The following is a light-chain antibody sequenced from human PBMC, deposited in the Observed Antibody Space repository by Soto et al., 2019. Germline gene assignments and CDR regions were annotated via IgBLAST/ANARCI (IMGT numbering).Light chain of an antibody. CDR3: AAWDDSLTGYV. V-gene: IGLV1-47*01. CDR2: RNN. CDR1: SXNIGSNF. Sequence: QSVLTQPPSASGTPGQRFTISCSGSSXNIGSNFLYWYQQVPGTAPKLLVNRNNKRPSGVPDRFSGSKSGTAASLAISGLRSEDEADYYCAAWDDSLTGYVFGSGTKVTVL. J-gene: IGLJ1*01.